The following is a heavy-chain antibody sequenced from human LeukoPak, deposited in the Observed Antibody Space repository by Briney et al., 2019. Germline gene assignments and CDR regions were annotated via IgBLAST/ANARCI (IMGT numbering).Heavy chain of an antibody. Sequence: SVKVSCKASGGTFSSYAISWVRQAPGQGLEWMGGIIPIFGTANYAQKFQGRVTITADESTSTAYMELSSLKSEDTAVYYCAASGTMIDDALDFWGQGTMVTVSS. CDR3: AASGTMIDDALDF. D-gene: IGHD3-22*01. CDR1: GGTFSSYA. CDR2: IIPIFGTA. J-gene: IGHJ3*01. V-gene: IGHV1-69*13.